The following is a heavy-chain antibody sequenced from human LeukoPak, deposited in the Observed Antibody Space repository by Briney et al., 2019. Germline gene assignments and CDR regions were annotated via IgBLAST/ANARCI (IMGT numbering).Heavy chain of an antibody. CDR2: IYNSGST. V-gene: IGHV4-59*01. J-gene: IGHJ5*02. CDR3: ARDAIVGANWFDP. D-gene: IGHD1-26*01. CDR1: GDSISIYY. Sequence: SETLSLTCSVSGDSISIYYWSWIRQPPGKGLEWIGYIYNSGSTNYNPSLKSRVTISVDTSKNQFSLKLTSVTAADTAVYYCARDAIVGANWFDPWGQGTLVTVSS.